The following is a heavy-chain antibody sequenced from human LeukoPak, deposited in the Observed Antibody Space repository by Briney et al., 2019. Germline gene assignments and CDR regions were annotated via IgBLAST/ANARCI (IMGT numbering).Heavy chain of an antibody. CDR2: IYYSGST. Sequence: PSETLSLTCTVSGGSISSYYWSWIRQPPGKGLGWIGYIYYSGSTNYNPSLKSRVTISVDTSKNQFSLKLSSVTAADTAVYYCARGPYGGNQNDAFDIWGQGTMVTVSS. J-gene: IGHJ3*02. D-gene: IGHD4-23*01. CDR3: ARGPYGGNQNDAFDI. CDR1: GGSISSYY. V-gene: IGHV4-59*01.